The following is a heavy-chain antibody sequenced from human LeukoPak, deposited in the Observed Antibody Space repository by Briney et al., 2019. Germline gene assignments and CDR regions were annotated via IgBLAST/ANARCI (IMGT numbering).Heavy chain of an antibody. J-gene: IGHJ4*02. CDR1: GGSFSGYY. CDR3: ARSSIAAAGRPFDY. D-gene: IGHD6-13*01. Sequence: SETLSLTCAVYGGSFSGYYWSWIRQPPGKGLEWIGEINHSGNTNYNPSLKSRVTISVDTSKNQFSLKLSSVTAADTAVYYCARSSIAAAGRPFDYWGQGTLVTVSS. CDR2: INHSGNT. V-gene: IGHV4-34*01.